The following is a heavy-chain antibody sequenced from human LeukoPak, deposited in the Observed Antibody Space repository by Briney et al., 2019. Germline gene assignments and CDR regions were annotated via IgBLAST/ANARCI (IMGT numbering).Heavy chain of an antibody. CDR2: IVVGSDNT. CDR1: GFTFTSRSA. D-gene: IGHD6-13*01. Sequence: GTSVKVSCKASGFTFTSRSAVQWVRQARGQRFEWIGWIVVGSDNTNYAQKFQERVTITRDMSTSTAYMELSSLRSEDTAVYYCAAPYSSTWFDYWGQGTLVTVSS. J-gene: IGHJ4*02. V-gene: IGHV1-58*01. CDR3: AAPYSSTWFDY.